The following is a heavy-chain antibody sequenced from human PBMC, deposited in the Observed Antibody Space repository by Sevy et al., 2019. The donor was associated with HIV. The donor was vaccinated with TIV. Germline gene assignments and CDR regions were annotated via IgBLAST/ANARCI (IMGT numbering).Heavy chain of an antibody. V-gene: IGHV3-21*01. CDR1: GFTFSTYS. CDR2: ISSSSNYI. Sequence: GGSLRLSCAASGFTFSTYSMNWVRQGPGKGLEWVSSISSSSNYIYYAGSVKGRLTISRDNAKNSVYLQMNSLRAEDPAVYYWAGDQKGQYSAYDGAGYYGMDVWGQGTTVTVSS. CDR3: AGDQKGQYSAYDGAGYYGMDV. J-gene: IGHJ6*02. D-gene: IGHD5-12*01.